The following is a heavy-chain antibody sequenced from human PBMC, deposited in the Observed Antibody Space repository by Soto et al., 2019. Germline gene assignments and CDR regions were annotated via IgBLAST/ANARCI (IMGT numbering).Heavy chain of an antibody. CDR2: IYYSGST. Sequence: PSETLSLTCTVSGGSISSGDYYWSWISQPPGKGLEWIGYIYYSGSTYYNPSLKSRVTISVDTSKNQFSLKLSSVTAADTAVHYCAREKQSSKGLRGSNWFDPWGQGTLVTVSS. CDR1: GGSISSGDYY. D-gene: IGHD4-17*01. J-gene: IGHJ5*02. V-gene: IGHV4-30-4*01. CDR3: AREKQSSKGLRGSNWFDP.